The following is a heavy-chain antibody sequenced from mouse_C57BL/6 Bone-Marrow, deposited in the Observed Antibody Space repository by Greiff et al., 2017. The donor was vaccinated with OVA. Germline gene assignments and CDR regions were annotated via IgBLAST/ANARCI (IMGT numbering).Heavy chain of an antibody. CDR3: ATTCDY. Sequence: EVQLQQSGPELVKPGDSVKISCKASGYTFTDYYMNWVKQSHGKSLEWIGDINPNNGGTSYNQQFKGKAILTVNKSSSTAYMVRRSLTSGDSAVYYCATTCDYWGRGTTLTVSS. V-gene: IGHV1-26*01. J-gene: IGHJ2*01. CDR2: INPNNGGT. CDR1: GYTFTDYY.